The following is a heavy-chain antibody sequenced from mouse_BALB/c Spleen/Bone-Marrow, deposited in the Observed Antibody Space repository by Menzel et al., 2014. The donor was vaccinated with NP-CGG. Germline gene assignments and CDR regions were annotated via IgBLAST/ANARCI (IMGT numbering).Heavy chain of an antibody. CDR2: IDPANGNT. V-gene: IGHV14-3*02. J-gene: IGHJ4*01. CDR3: AEITTAAYYVMDY. CDR1: GFNIEDTY. D-gene: IGHD1-2*01. Sequence: DVKLVESGAELVKPGASVKLSCTASGFNIEDTYIHWVKQRPEQGLEWIGRIDPANGNTKYDPKFQGKATITADTSSNTAYLQLSSLTSEDTAVYYCAEITTAAYYVMDYWGQGTSVTVSS.